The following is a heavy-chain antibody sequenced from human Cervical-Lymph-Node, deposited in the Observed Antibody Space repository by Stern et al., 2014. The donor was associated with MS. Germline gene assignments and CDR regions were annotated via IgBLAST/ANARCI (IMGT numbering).Heavy chain of an antibody. CDR1: GYTFTSYD. CDR3: ARGPAYYDFGSGYYSWYFDL. Sequence: VQLVESGAEVKKPGASVKVSCKASGYTFTSYDINWVRQATGQGLEWMGWMNPNSGNTGYAQKFQCRVTMTRNTSLSPDYMELSSLRSEDTAVYYCARGPAYYDFGSGYYSWYFDLWGRGTLVTVSS. V-gene: IGHV1-8*01. D-gene: IGHD3-3*01. CDR2: MNPNSGNT. J-gene: IGHJ2*01.